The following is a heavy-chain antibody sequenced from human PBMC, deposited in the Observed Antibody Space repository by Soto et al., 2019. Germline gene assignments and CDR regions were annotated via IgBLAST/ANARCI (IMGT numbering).Heavy chain of an antibody. V-gene: IGHV3-30*18. CDR3: ANGAYYDFWSGPTEDY. D-gene: IGHD3-3*01. Sequence: PGGSLRLSCAASGFTFSTCVMHRVRQAPGKGLEWVAVLGYDGSNKFYADSVKGRFTISRDNSKNTLYLQMNSLRAEDTAVYYCANGAYYDFWSGPTEDYWGQGTLVTVSS. J-gene: IGHJ4*02. CDR2: LGYDGSNK. CDR1: GFTFSTCV.